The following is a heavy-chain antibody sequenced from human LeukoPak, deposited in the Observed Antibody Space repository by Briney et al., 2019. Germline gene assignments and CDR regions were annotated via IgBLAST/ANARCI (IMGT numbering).Heavy chain of an antibody. CDR1: GGSSSSYY. D-gene: IGHD5-12*01. V-gene: IGHV4-59*08. CDR3: ARGRLIVATGVYYFDY. Sequence: SETLSLTCTVSGGSSSSYYWSWIRQPPGKGLEWIGYIYYSGGTNYNPSLESRVTISGDTPKNEFSLKLSSVTAADTAVYYCARGRLIVATGVYYFDYWGQGTLSPSPQ. CDR2: IYYSGGT. J-gene: IGHJ4*02.